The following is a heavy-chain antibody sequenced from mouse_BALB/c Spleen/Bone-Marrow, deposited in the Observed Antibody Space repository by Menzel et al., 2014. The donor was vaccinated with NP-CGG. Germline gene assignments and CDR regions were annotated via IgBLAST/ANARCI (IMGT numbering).Heavy chain of an antibody. CDR2: VNPNNGGT. V-gene: IGHV1-26*01. CDR3: ARERDYGFAY. CDR1: GYSFTGYY. Sequence: VQLQQSGPDLVKPGASVKISCKASGYSFTGYYTHWVKRSPGKSLEWIGRVNPNNGGTSYNQKFKGKAILTVDKSSSTASMKLRSLPSEDSAVYYCARERDYGFAYWGQGTLVTVSA. D-gene: IGHD2-4*01. J-gene: IGHJ3*01.